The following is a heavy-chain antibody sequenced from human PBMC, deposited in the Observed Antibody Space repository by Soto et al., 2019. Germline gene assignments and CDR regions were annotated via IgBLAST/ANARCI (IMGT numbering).Heavy chain of an antibody. CDR1: GYTFTSYG. V-gene: IGHV1-18*01. CDR2: FSAHNGTT. D-gene: IGHD1-1*01. CDR3: ARGRYGDY. J-gene: IGHJ4*02. Sequence: QVHLVQSGAEVKKPGASVKVSCKGSGYTFTSYGITWVRQAPGQGLEWMGWFSAHNGTTNYAQKLQGRVTVTRDTSTSTAYMELRSLRSDDTAVYYCARGRYGDYWGQGALVTVSS.